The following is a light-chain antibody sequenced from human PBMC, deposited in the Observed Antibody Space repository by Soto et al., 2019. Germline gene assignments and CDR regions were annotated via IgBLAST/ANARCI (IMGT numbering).Light chain of an antibody. Sequence: QSVLTQPPSESGAPGQRVTISCSGSSSNIGSNSVNWYQQVAGTAPKLLIYGNNQRPSGVPHRFSDSKSGTSASLAISGLQSEDEADYYCSTWDDSLDGVGFGGGTKVTVL. CDR3: STWDDSLDGVG. CDR1: SSNIGSNS. V-gene: IGLV1-44*01. CDR2: GNN. J-gene: IGLJ2*01.